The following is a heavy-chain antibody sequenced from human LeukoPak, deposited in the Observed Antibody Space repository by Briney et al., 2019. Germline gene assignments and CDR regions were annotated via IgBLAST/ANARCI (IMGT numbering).Heavy chain of an antibody. V-gene: IGHV3-21*01. CDR3: ARYGSGRYMLDY. CDR2: ISSSSSYI. CDR1: GFTFSSYS. D-gene: IGHD6-19*01. J-gene: IGHJ4*02. Sequence: PGGSLRLSCAASGFTFSSYSMNWVRQAPGKGLEWVSSISSSSSYIYYADSVKGRFTISRDNAKNSLYLQMNSLRAEDTAVYYCARYGSGRYMLDYWGQGTLVTVSS.